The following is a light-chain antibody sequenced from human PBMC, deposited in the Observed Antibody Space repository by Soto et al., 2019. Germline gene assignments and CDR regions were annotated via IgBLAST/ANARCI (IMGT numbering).Light chain of an antibody. CDR3: QQSYSALVA. V-gene: IGKV3-15*01. J-gene: IGKJ1*01. Sequence: EIVRTQSPATLSVSPGERATLSCRASQSVGSDLAWYQQKPGQAPRLVIYSASTRAAGIPARFSGSGSGTDFTLTISSLQPEDSATYYCQQSYSALVAFGQGTKVDIK. CDR1: QSVGSD. CDR2: SAS.